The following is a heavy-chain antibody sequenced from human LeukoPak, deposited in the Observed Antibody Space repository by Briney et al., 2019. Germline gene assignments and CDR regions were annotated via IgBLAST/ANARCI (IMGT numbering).Heavy chain of an antibody. D-gene: IGHD1-26*01. CDR1: GFTFSSYS. V-gene: IGHV3-21*01. Sequence: GGSLRLSCAASGFTFSSYSMNWFRQAPGKGLEWVSSINISSSNIYYADSVKGRFTISRDNAKNSLYLQMNSLRAEDTAVYYCARDCDIVGATTDYFDHWGQGTLVTVSS. CDR3: ARDCDIVGATTDYFDH. J-gene: IGHJ4*02. CDR2: INISSSNI.